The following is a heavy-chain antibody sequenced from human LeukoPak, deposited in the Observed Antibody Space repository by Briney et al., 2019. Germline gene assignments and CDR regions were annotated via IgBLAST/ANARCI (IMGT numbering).Heavy chain of an antibody. Sequence: GGSLRLSCAASGFTFSTDAMTWVRQAPGKGLQWVSAISGSGGDTYYEDSVKGRFTISRDNSKNMMYLQMNSLRAEDTAVYYCARDSSGWSKNYWGQGALVTVSS. CDR2: ISGSGGDT. V-gene: IGHV3-23*01. CDR1: GFTFSTDA. J-gene: IGHJ4*02. D-gene: IGHD6-19*01. CDR3: ARDSSGWSKNY.